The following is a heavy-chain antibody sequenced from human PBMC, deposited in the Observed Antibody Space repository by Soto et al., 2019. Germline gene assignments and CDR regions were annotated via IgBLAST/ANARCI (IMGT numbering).Heavy chain of an antibody. CDR3: ARSYCSSTSCRQLDV. CDR1: GYTFTSYD. CDR2: MNPNSGNT. V-gene: IGHV1-8*01. Sequence: ASVKVSCKASGYTFTSYDINWVRQATGLGLEWMGWMNPNSGNTGYAQNFQGRVTMTRDTSINTAYMELSSLRSEDTAVYFCARSYCSSTSCRQLDVWGKGTMVTVS. D-gene: IGHD2-2*01. J-gene: IGHJ6*03.